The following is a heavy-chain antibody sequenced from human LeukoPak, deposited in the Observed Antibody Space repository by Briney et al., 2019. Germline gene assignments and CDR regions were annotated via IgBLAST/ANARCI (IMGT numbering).Heavy chain of an antibody. CDR1: GCRFTSYW. Sequence: GGSLKISCKGSGCRFTSYWIGWVRQMPGKGLEWMGIIYPGDSDTTYSPSFQGHVTSSADKTTSTAYLQWSSLKASDTAMYYCARHQSSSWYLDYWGQGTLVTVAS. J-gene: IGHJ4*02. CDR2: IYPGDSDT. D-gene: IGHD6-13*01. CDR3: ARHQSSSWYLDY. V-gene: IGHV5-51*01.